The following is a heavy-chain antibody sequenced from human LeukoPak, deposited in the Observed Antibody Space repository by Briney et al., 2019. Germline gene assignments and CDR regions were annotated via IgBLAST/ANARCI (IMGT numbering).Heavy chain of an antibody. CDR1: GFTFSSYG. V-gene: IGHV3-30*02. CDR2: IWYNGSNK. Sequence: GGTLRLSCAASGFTFSSYGMHWVRQAPGKGLEWVAFIWYNGSNKYYANSVMGRFTISRDNSKNTLYLQMNSLRAEDTAVYYCAKDKIGYCSSTSCYTKSGFDYWGQGTLVTVSS. J-gene: IGHJ4*02. CDR3: AKDKIGYCSSTSCYTKSGFDY. D-gene: IGHD2-2*02.